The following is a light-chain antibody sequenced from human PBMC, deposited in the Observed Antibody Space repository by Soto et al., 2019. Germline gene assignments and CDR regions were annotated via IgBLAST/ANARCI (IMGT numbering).Light chain of an antibody. Sequence: QSVLTQPASVSGSPGQSITISCTGTSSDVGGYNYVSWYQQHPGKAPKLMIYEVSNRPSGVSNRFSGSKSGNTASLTISGLQAEDEADYYCAAWDDSLNGHVFGTGTKVTVL. CDR2: EVS. J-gene: IGLJ1*01. CDR1: SSDVGGYNY. CDR3: AAWDDSLNGHV. V-gene: IGLV2-14*01.